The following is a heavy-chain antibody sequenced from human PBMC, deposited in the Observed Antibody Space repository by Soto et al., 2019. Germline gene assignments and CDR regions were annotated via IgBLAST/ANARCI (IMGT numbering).Heavy chain of an antibody. CDR1: GFTFSIYC. D-gene: IGHD3-9*01. Sequence: GSLRLSCAASGFTFSIYCMSWVRQAPWKGLEWVANIKQDGSEKYYVDSVKGRFTISRDNAKNSLYLQMNSLRAEDTAVYYCARDCPNYDILTLYYYGMDVWGQGTTVTVS. CDR2: IKQDGSEK. J-gene: IGHJ6*02. CDR3: ARDCPNYDILTLYYYGMDV. V-gene: IGHV3-7*03.